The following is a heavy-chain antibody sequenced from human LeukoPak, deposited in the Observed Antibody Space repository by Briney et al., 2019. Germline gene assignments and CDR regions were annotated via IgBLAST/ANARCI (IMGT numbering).Heavy chain of an antibody. D-gene: IGHD6-13*01. Sequence: SETLSLTCTVSGGSISGYYWSWIRQPPGKGLEWIGYIYYSGSTNYNPSLKSRVTISVDTSKNQFSLKLSSVTAADTAVYYCARVVSSSSLRFDPWGQGTLVTVSS. CDR3: ARVVSSSSLRFDP. CDR2: IYYSGST. J-gene: IGHJ5*02. CDR1: GGSISGYY. V-gene: IGHV4-59*01.